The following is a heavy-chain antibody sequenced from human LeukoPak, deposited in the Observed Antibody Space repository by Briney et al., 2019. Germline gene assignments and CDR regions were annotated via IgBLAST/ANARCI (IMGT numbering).Heavy chain of an antibody. V-gene: IGHV4-39*01. Sequence: PSETLSLTCTVSGGSISSSSYYWGWIRQPPGKGLEWIGSIYYSGSTYYNPSLKSRVTISVDTSKNQFSLKLSSVTAADTAVYYRARRNWNYENWFDPWGQGTLVTVSS. D-gene: IGHD1-7*01. CDR3: ARRNWNYENWFDP. CDR2: IYYSGST. CDR1: GGSISSSSYY. J-gene: IGHJ5*02.